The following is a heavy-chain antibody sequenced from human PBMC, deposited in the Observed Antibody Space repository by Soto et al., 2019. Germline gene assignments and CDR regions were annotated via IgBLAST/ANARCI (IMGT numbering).Heavy chain of an antibody. J-gene: IGHJ5*02. V-gene: IGHV3-48*01. CDR3: SRDPGRYFAPGPNGFDP. CDR1: GFTFSSYS. CDR2: ISSSSSTI. Sequence: HPGGSLRLSCAASGFTFSSYSMNWVRQAPGKGLERVSYISSSSSTIYYADSVKGRFTISRDNAKNSLYLQMNSLRAEATAVYYCSRDPGRYFAPGPNGFDPWGQGTLVTVSS. D-gene: IGHD3-9*01.